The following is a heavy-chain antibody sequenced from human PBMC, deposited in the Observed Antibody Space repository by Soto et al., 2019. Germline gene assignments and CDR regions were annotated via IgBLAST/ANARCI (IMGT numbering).Heavy chain of an antibody. Sequence: GGSLRLSCAASGFTFSSYSMHWVRQAPGKVLEWVAAMSYDGNSKYFADSVKGRFTISRDNSKNTLSLQMNSLGTEDSAVYYCARGRTVRDHDDFDCWGQGTLVTVSS. V-gene: IGHV3-30-3*01. J-gene: IGHJ4*02. D-gene: IGHD2-21*01. CDR3: ARGRTVRDHDDFDC. CDR2: MSYDGNSK. CDR1: GFTFSSYS.